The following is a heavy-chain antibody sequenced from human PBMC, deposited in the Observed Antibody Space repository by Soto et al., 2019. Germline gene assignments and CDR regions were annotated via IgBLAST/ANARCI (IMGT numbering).Heavy chain of an antibody. Sequence: ASVKVSCKTSGYTFTDYYTHWVRQAPGRGLEWMGWMNPKSGGAYFAQKFQGRVTLTRDTSIGTAYIEVNSLTSDDTAVYFCTREHIENSEGLCDAFDIWGQGKTFTVSS. CDR3: TREHIENSEGLCDAFDI. J-gene: IGHJ3*02. CDR1: GYTFTDYY. CDR2: MNPKSGGA. D-gene: IGHD2-21*01. V-gene: IGHV1-2*02.